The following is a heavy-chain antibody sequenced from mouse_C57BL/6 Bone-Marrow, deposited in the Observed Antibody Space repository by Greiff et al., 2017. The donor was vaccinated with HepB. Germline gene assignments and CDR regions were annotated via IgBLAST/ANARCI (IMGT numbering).Heavy chain of an antibody. D-gene: IGHD4-1*01. CDR2: FYPGSGSI. J-gene: IGHJ3*01. CDR3: ARHEGWDWDGAWFAY. Sequence: VKLVESGAELVKPGASVKLSCKASGYTFTEYTIHWVKQRSGQGLEWIGWFYPGSGSIKYNEKFKDKATLTADKSSSTVYMELSRLTSEDSAVYFCARHEGWDWDGAWFAYWGQGTLVTVSA. CDR1: GYTFTEYT. V-gene: IGHV1-62-2*01.